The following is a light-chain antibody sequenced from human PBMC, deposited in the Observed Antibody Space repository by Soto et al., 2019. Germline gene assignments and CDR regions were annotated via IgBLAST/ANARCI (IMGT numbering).Light chain of an antibody. J-gene: IGKJ1*01. Sequence: IQMTQSPSTLSASVGYRVTFTCRASQTISTWLAWYQQKPGEAPKLLIYKASTLEVGVPSRFSASGSGTEFTLTINTLQPADFATYYCQQYNSYPWTFGQGTKV. CDR2: KAS. CDR1: QTISTW. CDR3: QQYNSYPWT. V-gene: IGKV1-5*03.